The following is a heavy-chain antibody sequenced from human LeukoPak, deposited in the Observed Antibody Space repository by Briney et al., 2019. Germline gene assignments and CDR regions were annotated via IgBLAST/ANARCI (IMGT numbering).Heavy chain of an antibody. D-gene: IGHD1-26*01. V-gene: IGHV4-39*07. Sequence: SETLSLTCTVSGGSISSGGYYWGWIRQPPGKGLEWIGSIYYSGSTYYNPSLKSRVTISVDTSKNQFSLKLSSVTAADTAVYYCARAVGATYRPKDNFDYWGQGTLVTVSS. CDR3: ARAVGATYRPKDNFDY. CDR1: GGSISSGGYY. J-gene: IGHJ4*02. CDR2: IYYSGST.